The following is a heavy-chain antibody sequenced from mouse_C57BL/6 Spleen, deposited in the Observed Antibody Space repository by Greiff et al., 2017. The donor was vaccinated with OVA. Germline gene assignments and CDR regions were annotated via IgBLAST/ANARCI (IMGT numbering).Heavy chain of an antibody. CDR1: GFTFSSYA. J-gene: IGHJ3*01. CDR2: ISDGGSYT. V-gene: IGHV5-4*03. CDR3: ARGRGFAY. Sequence: EVKLMESGGGLVKPGGSLKLSCAASGFTFSSYAMSWVRQTPEKRLEWVATISDGGSYTYYPDNVKGRFTISRDNAKNNLYLQMRHLKSENTAMYYCARGRGFAYWGQGTLVTVSA.